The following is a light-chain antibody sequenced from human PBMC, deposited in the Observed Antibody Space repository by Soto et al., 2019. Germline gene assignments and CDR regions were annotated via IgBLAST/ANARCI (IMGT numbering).Light chain of an antibody. J-gene: IGKJ4*01. CDR3: QQYSKWPLT. V-gene: IGKV3-15*01. CDR2: GAS. CDR1: QSVRSS. Sequence: EIVMTQSRATLSVQTGERATXSCRASQSVRSSFLAWYQQKPGQAHSLLIYGASTRATGIPARFSGSGSGTEFTLTINSLQSEDFAVYYCQQYSKWPLTFGGGGKVDIK.